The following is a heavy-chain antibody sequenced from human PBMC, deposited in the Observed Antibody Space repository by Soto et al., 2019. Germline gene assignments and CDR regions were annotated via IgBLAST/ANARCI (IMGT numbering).Heavy chain of an antibody. CDR3: AKGKDGYNYGGGYYFDY. V-gene: IGHV3-9*01. J-gene: IGHJ4*02. CDR2: ISWNSGSI. CDR1: GFTFDDYA. Sequence: GGSLRLSCAASGFTFDDYAMHWVRQAPGKGLEWVSGISWNSGSIGYADSVKGRFTISRDNAKNSLYLQMNSLRAEDTALYYCAKGKDGYNYGGGYYFDYWGQGTLVTVSS. D-gene: IGHD5-12*01.